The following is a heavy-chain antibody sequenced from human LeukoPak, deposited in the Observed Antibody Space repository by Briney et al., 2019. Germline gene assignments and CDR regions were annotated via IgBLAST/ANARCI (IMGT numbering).Heavy chain of an antibody. CDR2: FDYNGRT. D-gene: IGHD2-15*01. Sequence: SETLSLTCTVSGGSVSSGTYFLNWIRQPPGKGLEWIGYFDYNGRTNYSPSLKSRVTISIDTSKNQFSLKVRSVTAADTAVYYCARFNREDTTRFDPWGQGTLVTVSS. CDR1: GGSVSSGTYF. V-gene: IGHV4-61*01. J-gene: IGHJ5*02. CDR3: ARFNREDTTRFDP.